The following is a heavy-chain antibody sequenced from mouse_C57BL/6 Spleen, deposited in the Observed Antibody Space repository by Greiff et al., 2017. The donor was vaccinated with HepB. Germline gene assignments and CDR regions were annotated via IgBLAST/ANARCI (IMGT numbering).Heavy chain of an antibody. CDR1: GYAFSSYW. V-gene: IGHV1-80*01. CDR3: ARSGLDYDYYAMDY. CDR2: IYPGDGDT. J-gene: IGHJ4*01. Sequence: VQLQQSGAELVKPGASVKISCKASGYAFSSYWMNWVKQRPGKGLEWIGQIYPGDGDTNYNGKFKGKATLTADKSSSTAYMQLSSLTSEDSAVYFCARSGLDYDYYAMDYWGQGTSVTVSS. D-gene: IGHD1-1*01.